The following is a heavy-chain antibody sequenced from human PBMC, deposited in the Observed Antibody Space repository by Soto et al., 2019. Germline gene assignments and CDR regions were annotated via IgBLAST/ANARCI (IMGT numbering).Heavy chain of an antibody. D-gene: IGHD2-2*01. CDR2: IRSKANSYAT. CDR1: GFTFSGSA. J-gene: IGHJ6*03. V-gene: IGHV3-73*01. Sequence: EVQLVESGGGLVQPGGSLKLSCAASGFTFSGSAMHWVRQASGKGLEWVGRIRSKANSYATAYAASVKGRFTISRDDSKNTAYLQMNSLKTEDTAVYYCTRNDIVVVPAAMSDYYYYMDVWGKGTTVTVSS. CDR3: TRNDIVVVPAAMSDYYYYMDV.